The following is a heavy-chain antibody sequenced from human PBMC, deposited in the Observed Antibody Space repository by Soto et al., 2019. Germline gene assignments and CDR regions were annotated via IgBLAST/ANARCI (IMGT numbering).Heavy chain of an antibody. CDR3: AKEGTYYDFWSGYYNFDY. V-gene: IGHV3-23*01. CDR1: GFTFSSYA. D-gene: IGHD3-3*01. J-gene: IGHJ4*02. Sequence: PGGSLRLSCAASGFTFSSYAMSWVRQAPGKGLEWVSAISGSGGSTYYADSVKGRFTISRDNSKNTLYQQMNSLRAEDTAVYYCAKEGTYYDFWSGYYNFDYWGQGTLVTVSS. CDR2: ISGSGGST.